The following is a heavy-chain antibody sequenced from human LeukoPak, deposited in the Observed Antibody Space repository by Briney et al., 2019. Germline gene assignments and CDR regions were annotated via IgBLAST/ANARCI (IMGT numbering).Heavy chain of an antibody. J-gene: IGHJ4*02. D-gene: IGHD3-22*01. CDR3: ARVGNDYDSSGLWDPFDY. V-gene: IGHV5-51*01. Sequence: GESLKISCKGSGYSFTSYWIGWVRQMPGKGLEWMGIIYPGDSDARYSPSFQGQVTISADKSISTAYLQWSSLKASDTAMYYCARVGNDYDSSGLWDPFDYWGQGTLVTVSS. CDR2: IYPGDSDA. CDR1: GYSFTSYW.